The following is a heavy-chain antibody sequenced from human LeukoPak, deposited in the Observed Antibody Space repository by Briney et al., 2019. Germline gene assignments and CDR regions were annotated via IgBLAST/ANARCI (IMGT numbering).Heavy chain of an antibody. CDR1: GGTFSSYA. V-gene: IGHV1-69*06. D-gene: IGHD6-13*01. CDR2: IISIFGTA. CDR3: ARSQQLVRRYFDY. Sequence: SVKVSCKASGGTFSSYAISWVRQAPGQGLEWMGGIISIFGTANYAQKFQGRVTITADKSTSTAYMELSSLRSEDTAVYYCARSQQLVRRYFDYWGQGTLVTVSS. J-gene: IGHJ4*02.